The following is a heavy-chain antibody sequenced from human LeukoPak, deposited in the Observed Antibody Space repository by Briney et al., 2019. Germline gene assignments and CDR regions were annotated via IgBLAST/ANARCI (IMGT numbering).Heavy chain of an antibody. J-gene: IGHJ4*02. Sequence: VGSLRLSCAASGFSLSNYAMTWVRQAPGKGLEWVSRINSDGSSTSYADSVKGRFTISRDNAKNTLYLQMNSLRAEDTAVYYCARGGYHYGSAPPNYWGQGTLGTVSS. D-gene: IGHD3-10*01. CDR2: INSDGSST. CDR3: ARGGYHYGSAPPNY. V-gene: IGHV3-74*01. CDR1: GFSLSNYA.